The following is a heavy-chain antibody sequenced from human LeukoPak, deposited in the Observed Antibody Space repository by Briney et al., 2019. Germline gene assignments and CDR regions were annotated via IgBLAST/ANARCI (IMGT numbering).Heavy chain of an antibody. CDR2: IYSGGST. J-gene: IGHJ3*02. Sequence: PGGSLRLSCAASGFTVSSNYMSWVRQAPGKGLEWVSVIYSGGSTYYADSVKGRFTISRDNSKNTLYLQMNSLGAEDTAVYYCARHSSNWYFAFDIWGQGTMVTVSS. CDR3: ARHSSNWYFAFDI. CDR1: GFTVSSNY. V-gene: IGHV3-53*01. D-gene: IGHD6-13*01.